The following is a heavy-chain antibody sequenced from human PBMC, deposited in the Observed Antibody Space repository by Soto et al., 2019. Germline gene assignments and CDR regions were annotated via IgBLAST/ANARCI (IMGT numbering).Heavy chain of an antibody. V-gene: IGHV3-74*01. D-gene: IGHD4-17*01. Sequence: EVQLVESGGDLVQPGGSLRLSCAASGFTFSTYWMHWVRQVPGKGPEWVSRMSSDGSSTAYADSVRGRFIISRDNAKNTLYLQMNSLRVDDTAVYYCARGTVRDHDFGAHWGLGTLVAVSS. CDR3: ARGTVRDHDFGAH. CDR2: MSSDGSST. J-gene: IGHJ4*02. CDR1: GFTFSTYW.